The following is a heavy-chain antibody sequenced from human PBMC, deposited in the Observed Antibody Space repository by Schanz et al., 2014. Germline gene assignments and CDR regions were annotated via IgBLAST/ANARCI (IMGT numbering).Heavy chain of an antibody. V-gene: IGHV3-21*02. Sequence: EVQLDESGGGLVRPGDSLRLSCAASGFTFSSYNINWVRQAPGKGLEYISSISPSSSYIYYADSVKGRFTISRDNAKNSLYLQMNSLRAEDAAVYYCARVELSVYYYAMDVWGQGTTVTVSS. J-gene: IGHJ6*02. CDR2: ISPSSSYI. CDR3: ARVELSVYYYAMDV. CDR1: GFTFSSYN. D-gene: IGHD2-15*01.